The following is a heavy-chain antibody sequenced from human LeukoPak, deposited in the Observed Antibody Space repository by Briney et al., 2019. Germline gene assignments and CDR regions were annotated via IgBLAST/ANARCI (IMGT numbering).Heavy chain of an antibody. D-gene: IGHD3-10*01. CDR2: INPNSGGT. CDR3: AVQYYYGSGEGSAFDI. Sequence: ASVKVSCKASGYTFTGYYMHWVRQAPGQGFEWLGWINPNSGGTKYAERFQGRVTMTRDTSISTACMELSRLRSDDTAVYYCAVQYYYGSGEGSAFDIWGQGTMVTVSS. V-gene: IGHV1-2*02. J-gene: IGHJ3*02. CDR1: GYTFTGYY.